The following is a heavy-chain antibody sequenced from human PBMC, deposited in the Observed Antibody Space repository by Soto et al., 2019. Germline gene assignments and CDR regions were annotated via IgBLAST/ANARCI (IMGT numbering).Heavy chain of an antibody. CDR1: GGSVSSGSYY. Sequence: QVQLQESGPGLVKPSETLSLTCTVSGGSVSSGSYYWSWIRQPPGKGLEWIGYIYYSGSTNYNPSLKSRVTMSVATSKNQFSLKLSSVTAADTAVYYCARDVSSSSPLLNYYYYGMDVWGQGTTVTVSS. CDR2: IYYSGST. J-gene: IGHJ6*02. V-gene: IGHV4-61*01. D-gene: IGHD6-6*01. CDR3: ARDVSSSSPLLNYYYYGMDV.